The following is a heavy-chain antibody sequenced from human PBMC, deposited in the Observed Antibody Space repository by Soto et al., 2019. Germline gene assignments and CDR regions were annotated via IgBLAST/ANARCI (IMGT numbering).Heavy chain of an antibody. J-gene: IGHJ4*02. D-gene: IGHD3-22*01. CDR2: IYYSGCT. CDR1: GGSISSGDYY. Sequence: QVQLQESGPGLVKPSQTLSLTCTVSGGSISSGDYYWSWIRQPPGKGLEWIGYIYYSGCTYYNPSLKSLVTISVDTSKNQFSLKLSSVTAADTAVYYCARVDSSGYQPFDYWGQGTLVTVSS. CDR3: ARVDSSGYQPFDY. V-gene: IGHV4-30-4*01.